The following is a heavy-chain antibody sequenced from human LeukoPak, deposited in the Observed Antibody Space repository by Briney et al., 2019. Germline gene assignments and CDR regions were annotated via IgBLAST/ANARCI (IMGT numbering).Heavy chain of an antibody. Sequence: SETLSLTCTVSGGSISSSSYYWGWIRQPPGKGLEWIGSIYYSGSTYYNPSLKSRVTISVDTSKNQFSLKLSSVTAADTAVYYCARGKQRLYYFDYWGQGTLVTVSS. CDR1: GGSISSSSYY. D-gene: IGHD1/OR15-1a*01. CDR2: IYYSGST. CDR3: ARGKQRLYYFDY. J-gene: IGHJ4*02. V-gene: IGHV4-39*07.